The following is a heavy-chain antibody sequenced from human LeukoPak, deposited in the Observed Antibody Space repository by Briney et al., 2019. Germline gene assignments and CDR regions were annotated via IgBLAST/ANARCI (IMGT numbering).Heavy chain of an antibody. D-gene: IGHD4-17*01. CDR1: GYSISSCYY. CDR3: ARDLMYGDYTPHDY. V-gene: IGHV4-38-2*02. J-gene: IGHJ4*02. Sequence: SETLSLTCAVSGYSISSCYYWGWIRQPPGKGLEWIGSIYHSGSTYYNPSLKSRVTISVDTSKNQFSLKLSTVTAADTAVYYCARDLMYGDYTPHDYWGQGTLVTVSS. CDR2: IYHSGST.